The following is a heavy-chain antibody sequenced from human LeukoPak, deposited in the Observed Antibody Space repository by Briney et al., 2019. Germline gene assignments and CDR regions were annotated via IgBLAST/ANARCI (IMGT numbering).Heavy chain of an antibody. V-gene: IGHV4-59*11. CDR2: IYYSGST. J-gene: IGHJ5*02. CDR3: ARTKQLVGSWFDP. Sequence: SETLSLTCTVSGGSLSSHYWSWIRQPPGKGLEWIGYIYYSGSTNYNPSLKSRVTISVDTSKNQFSLKLSSVTAADTAVYYCARTKQLVGSWFDPWGQGTLVTVSS. D-gene: IGHD6-6*01. CDR1: GGSLSSHY.